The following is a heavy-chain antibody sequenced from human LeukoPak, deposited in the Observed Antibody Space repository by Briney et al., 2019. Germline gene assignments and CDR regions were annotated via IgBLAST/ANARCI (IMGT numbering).Heavy chain of an antibody. V-gene: IGHV4-34*01. CDR3: ARSNYVWGSYRPRQSDAFDI. J-gene: IGHJ3*02. CDR2: INHSGST. Sequence: SETLSLTCAVYGGSFSGYYWSWIRQPPGKGLEWIGEINHSGSTNYNPSLKSRVTMSVDTSKNQFSLKLSSVTAADTAVYYCARSNYVWGSYRPRQSDAFDIWGQGTMDTVSS. D-gene: IGHD3-16*02. CDR1: GGSFSGYY.